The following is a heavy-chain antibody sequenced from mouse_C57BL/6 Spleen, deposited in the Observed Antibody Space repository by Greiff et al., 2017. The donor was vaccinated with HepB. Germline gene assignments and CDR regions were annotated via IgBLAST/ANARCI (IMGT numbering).Heavy chain of an antibody. J-gene: IGHJ3*01. CDR2: IRLKSDNYAT. CDR3: TRYSNLFAY. Sequence: EVQLVESGGGLVQPGGSMKLSCVASGFTFSNYWMNWVRQSPEKGLEWVAQIRLKSDNYATHYAESVKGRFTISRDDFKSCVYLQMNNLRAEDTGINYCTRYSNLFAYWGQGTLVTVSA. D-gene: IGHD2-5*01. V-gene: IGHV6-3*01. CDR1: GFTFSNYW.